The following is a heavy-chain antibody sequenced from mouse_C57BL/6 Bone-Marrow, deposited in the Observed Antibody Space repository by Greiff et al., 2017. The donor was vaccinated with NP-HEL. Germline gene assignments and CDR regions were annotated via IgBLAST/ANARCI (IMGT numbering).Heavy chain of an antibody. J-gene: IGHJ3*01. D-gene: IGHD2-3*01. CDR3: ARHEALPYDGYTWFAY. V-gene: IGHV1-62-2*01. CDR2: FYPGSGSI. CDR1: GYTFTEYT. Sequence: VQLQESGAELVKPGASVKLSCKASGYTFTEYTIHWVKQRSGQGLEWIGWFYPGSGSIKYNEKFKDKATLTADKSSSTVYMELSRLTSEDSAVYFCARHEALPYDGYTWFAYWGQGTLVTVSA.